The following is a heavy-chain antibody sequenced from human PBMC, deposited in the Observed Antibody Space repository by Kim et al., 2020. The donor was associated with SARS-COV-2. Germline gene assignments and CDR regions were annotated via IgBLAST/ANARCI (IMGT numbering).Heavy chain of an antibody. CDR3: ARGQGAAAGHYYYYGMDV. Sequence: SETLSLTCAVYGGSFSGYYWSWIRQPPGKGLEWIGEINHSGSTNYNPSLKSRVTISVDTSKNQFSLKLSSVTAADTAVYYCARGQGAAAGHYYYYGMDVWGQGTTVTVSS. CDR1: GGSFSGYY. CDR2: INHSGST. J-gene: IGHJ6*02. D-gene: IGHD6-13*01. V-gene: IGHV4-34*01.